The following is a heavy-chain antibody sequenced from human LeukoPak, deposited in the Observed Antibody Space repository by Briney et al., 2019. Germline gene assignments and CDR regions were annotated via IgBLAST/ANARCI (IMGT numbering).Heavy chain of an antibody. V-gene: IGHV4-39*01. CDR1: GGSISSSSYY. CDR3: ARHSGHEGYYFDY. Sequence: SETLSLTCTVSGGSISSSSYYWGWIRQPPGKGLEWIGSIYYSGSTYYNPSLKSRVTISVDTSKNQFSLKLSSVTAADTAVYFCARHSGHEGYYFDYWGQGTLVTVSS. CDR2: IYYSGST. J-gene: IGHJ4*02. D-gene: IGHD1-26*01.